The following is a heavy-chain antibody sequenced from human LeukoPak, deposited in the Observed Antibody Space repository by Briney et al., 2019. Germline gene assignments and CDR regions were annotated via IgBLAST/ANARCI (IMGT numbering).Heavy chain of an antibody. CDR2: IDPNSGGI. V-gene: IGHV1-2*06. D-gene: IGHD2/OR15-2a*01. CDR1: GYTFTGYY. Sequence: GSVKVSCKTSGYTFTGYYLHWVRQAPGQGLEWMGRIDPNSGGIKYAQKFQGRVTMTRDTAISTAYMDLSRLTSDDTAVYYCARDSRVSGDYWGQGTLVTVSS. CDR3: ARDSRVSGDY. J-gene: IGHJ4*02.